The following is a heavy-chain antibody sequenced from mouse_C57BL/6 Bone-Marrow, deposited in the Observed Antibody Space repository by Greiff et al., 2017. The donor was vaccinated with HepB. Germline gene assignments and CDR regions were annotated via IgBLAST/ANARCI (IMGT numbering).Heavy chain of an antibody. Sequence: LVKPGASVKISCKASGYAFSSSWMNWVKQRPGKGLEWIGRIYPGDGDTNYNGKFKGKATLTADKSSSTAYMQLSSLTSEDSAVYFCARLLRSFDYWGQGTTLTVSS. CDR3: ARLLRSFDY. D-gene: IGHD1-1*01. CDR1: GYAFSSSW. CDR2: IYPGDGDT. V-gene: IGHV1-82*01. J-gene: IGHJ2*01.